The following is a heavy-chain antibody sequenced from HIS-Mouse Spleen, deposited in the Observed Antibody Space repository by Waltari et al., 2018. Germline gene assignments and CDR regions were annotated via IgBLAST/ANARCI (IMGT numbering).Heavy chain of an antibody. D-gene: IGHD3-10*01. Sequence: QVQLQQWGAGLLKPSETLSLTCAVYAGSFSGYYWSWLRQPPGTGLEWIGEINHSGSTNYNPSLKSRVTISVDTSKNQFSLKLSSVTAADTAVYYCATGNYYGSGSYDYWGQGTLVTVSS. V-gene: IGHV4-34*01. CDR2: INHSGST. CDR3: ATGNYYGSGSYDY. CDR1: AGSFSGYY. J-gene: IGHJ4*02.